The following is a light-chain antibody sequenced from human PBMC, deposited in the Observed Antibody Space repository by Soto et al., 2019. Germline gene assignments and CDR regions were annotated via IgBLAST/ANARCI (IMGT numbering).Light chain of an antibody. V-gene: IGLV2-23*01. J-gene: IGLJ3*02. CDR3: CTYAGGTTWV. CDR1: SSDVGSYNL. Sequence: QSALTQPASVSGSPGQPITISCTGTSSDVGSYNLVSWYQQQPGKAPKLMIYEGCKRPSGVSDRFSGSKSGNTASLTISGLQAEDEAEYYCCTYAGGTTWVFGGGTKLTVL. CDR2: EGC.